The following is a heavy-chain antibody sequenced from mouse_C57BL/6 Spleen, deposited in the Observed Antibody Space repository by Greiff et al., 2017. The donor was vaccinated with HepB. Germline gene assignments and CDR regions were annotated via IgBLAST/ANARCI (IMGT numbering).Heavy chain of an antibody. CDR2: IYPGSGST. J-gene: IGHJ1*03. V-gene: IGHV1-55*01. CDR3: ARAGGGYDGGCYFDV. CDR1: GYTFTSYW. D-gene: IGHD2-2*01. Sequence: VQLQQPGAELVKPGASVKMSCKASGYTFTSYWITWVKQRPGQGLEWIGDIYPGSGSTNYNEKFTSKATLTVDTASSTAYMQLISLTSEDSAVYYGARAGGGYDGGCYFDVWGTGTTVTVSS.